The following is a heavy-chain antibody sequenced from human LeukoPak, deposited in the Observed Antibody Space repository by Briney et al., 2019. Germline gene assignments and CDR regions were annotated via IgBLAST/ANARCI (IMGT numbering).Heavy chain of an antibody. CDR2: ISGSGGST. J-gene: IGHJ4*02. CDR3: AKDRYSSSWPFDY. Sequence: GGSLRLFCAASGFTFSGYAMSWVRQAPGKGLEWVSAISGSGGSTYYADSVKGRFTISRDNSKNTLYLQMNSLRAEDTAVYYCAKDRYSSSWPFDYWGQGTLVTVSS. CDR1: GFTFSGYA. D-gene: IGHD6-13*01. V-gene: IGHV3-23*01.